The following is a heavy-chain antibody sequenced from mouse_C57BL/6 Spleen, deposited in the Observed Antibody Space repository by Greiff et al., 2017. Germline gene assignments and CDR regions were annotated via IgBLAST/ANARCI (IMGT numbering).Heavy chain of an antibody. CDR3: ARGVYYDYDVFDY. CDR1: GYTFTSYW. Sequence: VQLQQSGAELVMPGASVKLSCKASGYTFTSYWMHWVKQRPGQGLEWIGEIDPSDSYTNYNQKFKGKSTLTVDKSSSTAYMQLSSLTSEDSAVYYCARGVYYDYDVFDYWGQVTTLTVSS. D-gene: IGHD2-4*01. J-gene: IGHJ2*01. V-gene: IGHV1-69*01. CDR2: IDPSDSYT.